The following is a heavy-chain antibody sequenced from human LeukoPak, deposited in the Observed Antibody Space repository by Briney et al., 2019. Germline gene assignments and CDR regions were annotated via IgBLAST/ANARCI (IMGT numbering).Heavy chain of an antibody. CDR1: GGSISNKY. V-gene: IGHV4-59*01. J-gene: IGHJ6*03. D-gene: IGHD3-10*01. CDR2: IYYSGST. CDR3: ARDWGVEGRTGYMDV. Sequence: AETLSLTCTVSGGSISNKYWSWIRQPPGKGLEWLGYIYYSGSTNYNPSLKRRVTILVDTSKYQVSLKLRSVTAADTAVYFCARDWGVEGRTGYMDVWGKGTTVTVSS.